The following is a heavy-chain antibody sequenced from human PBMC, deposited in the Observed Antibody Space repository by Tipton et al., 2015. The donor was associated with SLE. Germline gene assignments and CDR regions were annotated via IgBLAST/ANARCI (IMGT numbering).Heavy chain of an antibody. D-gene: IGHD6-13*01. J-gene: IGHJ6*03. CDR2: IKEDGGEK. CDR1: GFTFSNYW. V-gene: IGHV3-7*01. CDR3: ARAQALAAAAYYYYMDV. Sequence: SLRLSCAASGFTFSNYWMTWVRQAPGKGLEWVANIKEDGGEKSYVDSVKGRFTISRDNAKNSLYLQMDNLRPGDTAVYYCARAQALAAAAYYYYMDVWGKGTTVTVSS.